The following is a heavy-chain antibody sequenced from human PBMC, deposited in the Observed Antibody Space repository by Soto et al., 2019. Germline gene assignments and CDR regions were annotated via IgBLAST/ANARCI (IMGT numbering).Heavy chain of an antibody. D-gene: IGHD3-3*01. CDR2: INCNGGST. CDR3: ARIDGSFWSGYSAFDI. Sequence: EVLLVESGGGVVRPGGYLSLSCAASGFTFDDYGMSWFRQPPGKGLEWVSGINCNGGSTGYADSVKGRFTISRDNAKNFLYLQMSSLIAEDTALYHCARIDGSFWSGYSAFDIWVQGTMVTVSS. V-gene: IGHV3-20*01. CDR1: GFTFDDYG. J-gene: IGHJ3*02.